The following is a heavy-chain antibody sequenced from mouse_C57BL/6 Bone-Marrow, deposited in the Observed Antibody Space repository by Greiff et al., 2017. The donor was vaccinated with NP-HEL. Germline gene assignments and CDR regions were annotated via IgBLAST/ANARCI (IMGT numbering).Heavy chain of an antibody. CDR3: AREESYDSNWGAMDY. CDR2: IYPRSGNT. D-gene: IGHD2-5*01. CDR1: GYTFTSYG. V-gene: IGHV1-81*01. Sequence: QVQLQQSGAELARPGASVKLSCKASGYTFTSYGISWVKQRTGQGLEWIGEIYPRSGNTYYNEKFKGKATLTADKSSSTAYMELRSLTSEDSAVYFCAREESYDSNWGAMDYWGQGTSVTVSS. J-gene: IGHJ4*01.